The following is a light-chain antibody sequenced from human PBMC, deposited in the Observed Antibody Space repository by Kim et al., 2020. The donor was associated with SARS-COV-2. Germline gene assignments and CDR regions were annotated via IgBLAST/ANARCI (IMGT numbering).Light chain of an antibody. V-gene: IGLV3-25*03. CDR3: QSSDSSDTFWV. Sequence: PEQAAKITCHGGWLQNQYAYWVQQRPGQAPVLVIYEDTERPSGIPERFSGSTSGTTVTLTISGVQAEDEADYYCQSSDSSDTFWVFGGGTQLTVL. J-gene: IGLJ3*02. CDR2: EDT. CDR1: WLQNQY.